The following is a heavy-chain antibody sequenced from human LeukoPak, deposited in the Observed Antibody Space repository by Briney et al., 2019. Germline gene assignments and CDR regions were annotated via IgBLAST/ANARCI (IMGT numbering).Heavy chain of an antibody. D-gene: IGHD2-2*02. CDR1: GFSVSIGYY. V-gene: IGHV4-38-2*02. CDR2: IYHTGTT. J-gene: IGHJ4*02. Sequence: KSSETLSLTCIVSGFSVSIGYYWGWIRQPPGKGLECIGTIYHTGTTYYNPSLKSRVTISVDTSKNQFSLKLSSVTAADTAVYYCARETEDQRIVVVPAAKPHFDYWGQGTLVTVSS. CDR3: ARETEDQRIVVVPAAKPHFDY.